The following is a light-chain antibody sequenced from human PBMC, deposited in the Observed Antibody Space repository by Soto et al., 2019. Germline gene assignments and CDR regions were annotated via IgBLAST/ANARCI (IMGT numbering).Light chain of an antibody. V-gene: IGKV3-15*01. CDR3: QQRYSWLRA. CDR1: QSVSSH. CDR2: GAS. Sequence: IVMTQSPDTLFVSLGEGATLSCRASQSVSSHLAWYQHKPGQAPRPLIYGASTRASGIPARFSGSGSGTDFILTISSLEPEDFAVYYCQQRYSWLRAFGQGTKVDIK. J-gene: IGKJ1*01.